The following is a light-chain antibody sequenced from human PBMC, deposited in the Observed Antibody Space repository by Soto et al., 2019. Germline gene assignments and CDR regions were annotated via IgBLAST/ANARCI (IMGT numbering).Light chain of an antibody. Sequence: EREVTQALVIVSVSPLERATVSCNLSHSVSSSYLAWYQQKPGQAPRPLIYGASSRATGIPDRFSGSGSGTDFTLTISRLEPEDFAVYYCQQYGRSSTFGQATRLEIK. CDR3: QQYGRSST. V-gene: IGKV3-20*01. CDR1: HSVSSSY. CDR2: GAS. J-gene: IGKJ5*01.